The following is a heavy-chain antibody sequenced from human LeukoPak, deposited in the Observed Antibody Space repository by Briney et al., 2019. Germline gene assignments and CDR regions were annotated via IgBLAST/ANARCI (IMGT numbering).Heavy chain of an antibody. Sequence: GASVKVSCKASGYTFTGYYMHWVRQAPGQGLEWMGWINPNSGGTNYAQKFQGRVTMTRDTSISTAYMELSRLRSDDTAVYYCARAPRGVRGAPDNWFDPWGQGTLVTVSS. CDR2: INPNSGGT. J-gene: IGHJ5*02. CDR3: ARAPRGVRGAPDNWFDP. CDR1: GYTFTGYY. V-gene: IGHV1-2*02. D-gene: IGHD3-10*01.